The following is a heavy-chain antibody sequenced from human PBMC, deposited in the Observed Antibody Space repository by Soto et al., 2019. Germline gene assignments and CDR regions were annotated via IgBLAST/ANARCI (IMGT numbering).Heavy chain of an antibody. D-gene: IGHD5-18*01. V-gene: IGHV4-59*01. J-gene: IGHJ6*02. CDR2: IYYSGST. CDR1: GGSISSYY. Sequence: PSETLSLTCTVSGGSISSYYWSWIRQPPGKGLEWIGYIYYSGSTDYNPSLKSRVTISVDTSKNQFSLKLSSVTAADTAVYYCASGYSYGYYYYGMDVWGQGTTVTVS. CDR3: ASGYSYGYYYYGMDV.